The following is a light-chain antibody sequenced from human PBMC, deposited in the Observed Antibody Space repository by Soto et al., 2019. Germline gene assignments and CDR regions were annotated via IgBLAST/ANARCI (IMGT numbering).Light chain of an antibody. V-gene: IGKV3-15*01. J-gene: IGKJ5*01. CDR3: QQYNNWPPIT. CDR1: RSVGTS. CDR2: GAY. Sequence: EAVITQSPTTLSFYPLEIATLSCRASRSVGTSLAWYQQRPGQPPRLIIFGAYARVADVPARFSGSGSGTEFTLTISSLQSEDCAVYYCQQYNNWPPITFGQGTRLEIK.